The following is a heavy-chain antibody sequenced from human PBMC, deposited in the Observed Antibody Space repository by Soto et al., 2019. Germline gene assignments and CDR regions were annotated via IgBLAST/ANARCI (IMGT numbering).Heavy chain of an antibody. Sequence: QVQLQESGPGLVKPSETLSLTCTVSGGSISSYYWSWIRQPPGKGLEWIGYIYYSGSTNYNPSLKSRDTISVDKSKNQFSLKLNSMTAADTAVYYCARHNYGSGSTYFDYWGQGTLVTVSS. J-gene: IGHJ4*02. V-gene: IGHV4-59*08. D-gene: IGHD3-10*01. CDR3: ARHNYGSGSTYFDY. CDR2: IYYSGST. CDR1: GGSISSYY.